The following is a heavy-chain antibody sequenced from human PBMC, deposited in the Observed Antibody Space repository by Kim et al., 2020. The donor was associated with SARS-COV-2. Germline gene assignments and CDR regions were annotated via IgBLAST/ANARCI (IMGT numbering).Heavy chain of an antibody. CDR3: ARVKGGSYFNAFDI. CDR1: GFTFSSYA. D-gene: IGHD1-26*01. CDR2: ISYDGSNK. V-gene: IGHV3-30*04. Sequence: GGSLILSCAASGFTFSSYAMHWVRQAPGKGLEWVAVISYDGSNKYYADSVKGRFTISRDNSKNTLYLQMNSLRAEDTAVYYCARVKGGSYFNAFDIWGQGTMVTVSS. J-gene: IGHJ3*02.